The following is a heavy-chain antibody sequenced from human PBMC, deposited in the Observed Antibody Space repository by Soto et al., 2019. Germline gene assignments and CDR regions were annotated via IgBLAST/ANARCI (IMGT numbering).Heavy chain of an antibody. Sequence: GGSLRLSCAASEFTFSRHGMHWVRQAPGKGLQWVGVIWSDGSNEVYADSVKGRFIISRDNSKNILYLQMNSLRAEDTAVYYCARERTFGDNKHNYMDVWGTGITVTVSS. CDR2: IWSDGSNE. V-gene: IGHV3-33*01. CDR3: ARERTFGDNKHNYMDV. D-gene: IGHD3-10*01. CDR1: EFTFSRHG. J-gene: IGHJ6*03.